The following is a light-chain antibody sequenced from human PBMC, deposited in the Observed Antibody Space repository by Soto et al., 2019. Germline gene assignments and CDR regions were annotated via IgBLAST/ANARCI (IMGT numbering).Light chain of an antibody. Sequence: EIVVTQSPATLSVSPGGRATLSCRASQSISDTLAWYQQEPGQAPRLLIHGASTRATGFPARFSGSGSGTDFTLTISSLQSEDFAVYYCQQYNNWPWTFGQGTKVDIK. CDR1: QSISDT. CDR3: QQYNNWPWT. J-gene: IGKJ1*01. CDR2: GAS. V-gene: IGKV3-15*01.